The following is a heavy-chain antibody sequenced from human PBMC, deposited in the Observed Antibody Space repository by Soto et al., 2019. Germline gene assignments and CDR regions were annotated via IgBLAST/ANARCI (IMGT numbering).Heavy chain of an antibody. Sequence: SQTLSLTCAISGDSVSSNSAAWNWIRQSPSRGLEWLGRTYYRPKWYNDYAVSVKSRITINPDTSKNQFSLQLNSVTPEDTAVYYCARHVVDTATGFNYGMDVWGQGTTVTVSS. J-gene: IGHJ6*02. CDR1: GDSVSSNSAA. D-gene: IGHD5-18*01. CDR2: TYYRPKWYN. V-gene: IGHV6-1*01. CDR3: ARHVVDTATGFNYGMDV.